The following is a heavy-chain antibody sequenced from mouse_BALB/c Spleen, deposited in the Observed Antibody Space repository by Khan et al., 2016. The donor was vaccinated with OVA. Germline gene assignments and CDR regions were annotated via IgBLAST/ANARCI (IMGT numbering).Heavy chain of an antibody. Sequence: EVKLLESGPGLVKPSQSLSLTCTVTGYSITTDYAWNWIRQFPGNKLEWMGFISYSGNTKYNPSLKSRISITRDTSKNQFFLQLKSVTTEDTARYYCARVYGGDFAYWGQGTTLTVSS. J-gene: IGHJ2*01. CDR3: ARVYGGDFAY. CDR1: GYSITTDYA. D-gene: IGHD1-1*01. CDR2: ISYSGNT. V-gene: IGHV3-2*02.